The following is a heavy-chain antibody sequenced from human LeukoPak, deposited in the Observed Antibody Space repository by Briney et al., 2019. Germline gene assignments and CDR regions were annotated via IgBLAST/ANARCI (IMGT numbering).Heavy chain of an antibody. CDR2: IYSGGST. CDR3: ARAWSGTQYYFDY. Sequence: GGSLRLSCAASGFTVSDSYMSWVRQAPGKGLEWVSVIYSGGSTYYAASVKGRFTISRDTSKNTLYLQMNSLRAEDTAVYYCARAWSGTQYYFDYWGQGPLVTVSS. J-gene: IGHJ4*02. V-gene: IGHV3-66*01. CDR1: GFTVSDSY. D-gene: IGHD3-3*01.